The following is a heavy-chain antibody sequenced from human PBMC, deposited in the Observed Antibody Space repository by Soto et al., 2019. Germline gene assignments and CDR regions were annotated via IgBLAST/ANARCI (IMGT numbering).Heavy chain of an antibody. Sequence: GGSLRLSCAASGFTFSSYAMSLVRQAPGKGLEWVSAISGSGGSTYYADSVKGRFTISRDNSKNTLYLQMNSLRAEDTAVYYCAKGGGTYYDILTGYNWYFDLWGRGTLVTVSS. CDR1: GFTFSSYA. V-gene: IGHV3-23*01. J-gene: IGHJ2*01. D-gene: IGHD3-9*01. CDR2: ISGSGGST. CDR3: AKGGGTYYDILTGYNWYFDL.